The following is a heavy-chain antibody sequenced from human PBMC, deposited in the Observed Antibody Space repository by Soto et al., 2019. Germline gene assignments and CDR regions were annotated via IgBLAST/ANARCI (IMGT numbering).Heavy chain of an antibody. V-gene: IGHV3-33*01. CDR2: IWYDGSNK. D-gene: IGHD6-13*01. J-gene: IGHJ4*02. CDR1: GFTISSFG. CDR3: SASSSWSTVDY. Sequence: WGSLSHCSAAAGFTISSFGMRWVRQAPGKGLEWVAVIWYDGSNKYYADSVKGRFTISRDNSKNTLYLQMNSLRAEDTAVYYCSASSSWSTVDYRGQGTLVTVSS.